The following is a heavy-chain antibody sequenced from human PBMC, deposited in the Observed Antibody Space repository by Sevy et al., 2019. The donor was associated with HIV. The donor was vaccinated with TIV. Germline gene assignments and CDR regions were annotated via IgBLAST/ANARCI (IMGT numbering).Heavy chain of an antibody. J-gene: IGHJ4*02. D-gene: IGHD3-10*01. CDR1: GYTFTSYY. Sequence: ASVKVSRKASGYTFTSYYMHWVRQAPGQGLEWMGIINPSGGSTSYAQKFQGRVTMTRDTSTSTVYMELSSLRSEDTAVYYCARERRHYGSGSYRLDYWGQGTLVTVSS. V-gene: IGHV1-46*01. CDR2: INPSGGST. CDR3: ARERRHYGSGSYRLDY.